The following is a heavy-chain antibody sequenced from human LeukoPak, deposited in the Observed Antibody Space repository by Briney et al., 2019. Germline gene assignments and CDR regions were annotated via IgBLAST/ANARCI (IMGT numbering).Heavy chain of an antibody. CDR3: ARAGDYSSEYFDL. D-gene: IGHD4-17*01. CDR2: IKQDGSEK. Sequence: GGSLRLSCAASGFTFSSYWMHWVRQAPGKGLAWVANIKQDGSEKDYVDSVKGRFTISRDNAKNSLYLQMNSLRTEDTAVYYCARAGDYSSEYFDLWGRGTLVTVSS. CDR1: GFTFSSYW. J-gene: IGHJ2*01. V-gene: IGHV3-7*01.